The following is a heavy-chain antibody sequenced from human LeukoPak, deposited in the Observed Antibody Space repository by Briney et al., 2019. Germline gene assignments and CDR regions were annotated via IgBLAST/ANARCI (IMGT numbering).Heavy chain of an antibody. CDR2: IYHSGST. CDR1: GGSISSGGYY. J-gene: IGHJ3*02. CDR3: ASKAPIQSGAFDI. V-gene: IGHV4-30-2*01. Sequence: SETLSLTCTVSGGSISSGGYYWSWIRQPPGKGLEWIGYIYHSGSTYYNPSLKSRVTMSVDRSKNQFSLKLSSVTAADTAVYYCASKAPIQSGAFDIWGQGTMVTVSS.